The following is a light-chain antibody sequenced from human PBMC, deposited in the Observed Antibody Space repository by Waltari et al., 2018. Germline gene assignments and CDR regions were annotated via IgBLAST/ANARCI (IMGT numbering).Light chain of an antibody. Sequence: SSDLTPDPSMSVALGQTVRITCPGDSLRKYYESWYQQRPGQAPILVLYGPDNRPSGIPDRFSGSTSGNTASLTITGAQAEDEADYYCHSRETFSTRLFGGGTRLTV. J-gene: IGLJ2*01. CDR3: HSRETFSTRL. CDR2: GPD. V-gene: IGLV3-19*01. CDR1: SLRKYY.